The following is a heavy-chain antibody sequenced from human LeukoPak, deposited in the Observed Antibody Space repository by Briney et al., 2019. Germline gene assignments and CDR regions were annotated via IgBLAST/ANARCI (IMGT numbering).Heavy chain of an antibody. D-gene: IGHD3-10*01. Sequence: SETLSLTCTVSGGSISSYYWSWVRQPPGQGLEWIVYIYYSGSTNYNSSLKSRVTISVDTSKNQFSLKLSSVTAADTAVYYCASNSGVYGAGSYQPFDYWGQGTLVTVSS. CDR2: IYYSGST. J-gene: IGHJ4*02. CDR3: ASNSGVYGAGSYQPFDY. CDR1: GGSISSYY. V-gene: IGHV4-59*01.